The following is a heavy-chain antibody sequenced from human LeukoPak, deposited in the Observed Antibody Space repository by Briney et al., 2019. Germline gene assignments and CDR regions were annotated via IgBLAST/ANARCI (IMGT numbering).Heavy chain of an antibody. CDR3: ARDRGYNYYDSSGYYYYMGV. J-gene: IGHJ6*03. Sequence: ASVKVSCKASGGTFSSYAISWVRPAPGQGLEWMGGIIPIFGTANYAQKFQGRVTITTDESTSTACMELSSLRSEDTAVYYCARDRGYNYYDSSGYYYYMGVWGKGTTVTVSS. CDR1: GGTFSSYA. CDR2: IIPIFGTA. D-gene: IGHD3-22*01. V-gene: IGHV1-69*05.